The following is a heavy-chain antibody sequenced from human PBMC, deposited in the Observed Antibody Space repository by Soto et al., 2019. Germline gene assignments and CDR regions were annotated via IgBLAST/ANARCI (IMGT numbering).Heavy chain of an antibody. CDR1: GFTLSLYP. J-gene: IGHJ2*01. CDR3: ARGSSSGNSWSFGRYFDL. CDR2: ISSNGGST. V-gene: IGHV3-64*01. D-gene: IGHD3-3*01. Sequence: EVQLVESGEGVIQPGGSLRLSCAASGFTLSLYPMHWVRQPPGKGLEYVSSISSNGGSTYYANSVRDRFTISRDNSRNTLYLQMGSLRPEDMAVYFCARGSSSGNSWSFGRYFDLWGRGTLVTVSS.